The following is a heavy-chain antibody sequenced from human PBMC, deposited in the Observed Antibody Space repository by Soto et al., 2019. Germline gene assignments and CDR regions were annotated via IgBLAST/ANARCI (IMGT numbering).Heavy chain of an antibody. CDR3: ARGGLDCSSTSCYILSFDY. D-gene: IGHD2-2*02. CDR2: IIPIFGTA. V-gene: IGHV1-69*01. J-gene: IGHJ4*02. Sequence: QVQLVQSGAEVKKPGSSVKVSCKASGGTFSSYAISWVRQAPGQGLEWMGGIIPIFGTANYAQKFQGRVTITADESTSTAYMELSSLRSEDTAVYYCARGGLDCSSTSCYILSFDYWGQGTLVTVSS. CDR1: GGTFSSYA.